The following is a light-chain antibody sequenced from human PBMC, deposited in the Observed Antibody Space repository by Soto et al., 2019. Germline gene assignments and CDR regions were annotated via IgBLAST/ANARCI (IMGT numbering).Light chain of an antibody. CDR2: GAS. V-gene: IGKV3D-11*02. CDR3: QQHRHWHPGT. CDR1: QNVRTF. Sequence: EVVLTQSPATLSLSPGERATLSCRASQNVRTFLDWYQQKPGQPPRILIYGASNRATGIPARFSGSRSGTDFTLTISSLEPEDVAVYYFQQHRHWHPGTVGQGTRGEIQ. J-gene: IGKJ1*01.